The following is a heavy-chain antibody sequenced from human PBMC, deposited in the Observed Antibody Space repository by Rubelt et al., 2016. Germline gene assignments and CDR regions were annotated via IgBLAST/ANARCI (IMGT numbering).Heavy chain of an antibody. D-gene: IGHD2-8*01. Sequence: GLTFSSSAMHWVRQAPDKGLEWLAVISYDGSNKYYADSVKGRFTISRDNSKNTLYLQMNSLRAEDTAVYYCAKGYCNDGVCYLDYWGQGTLVTVSS. CDR2: ISYDGSNK. V-gene: IGHV3-30*04. CDR1: GLTFSSSA. CDR3: AKGYCNDGVCYLDY. J-gene: IGHJ4*02.